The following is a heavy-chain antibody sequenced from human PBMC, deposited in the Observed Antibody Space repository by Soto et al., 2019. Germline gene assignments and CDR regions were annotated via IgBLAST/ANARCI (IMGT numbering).Heavy chain of an antibody. V-gene: IGHV2-5*01. D-gene: IGHD6-19*01. J-gene: IGHJ5*02. CDR1: GFSLITRGVG. CDR3: AKSGSSGWYGWFDP. Sequence: SGPTLVNPTQTLTLTCIFSGFSLITRGVGVGWIRQPPGKALEWLGFIYWNDDKRYSPSLKSRLTITKDTSKNQVVLTMTNMDPVDTATYYCAKSGSSGWYGWFDPWGQGTLVTVSS. CDR2: IYWNDDK.